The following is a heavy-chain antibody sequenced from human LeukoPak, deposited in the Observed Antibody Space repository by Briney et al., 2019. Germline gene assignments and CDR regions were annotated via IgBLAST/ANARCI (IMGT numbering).Heavy chain of an antibody. V-gene: IGHV4-34*01. Sequence: PSETLSLTCAVYGGSFSGYYWSWIRQPPGKGLEWIGEINHSGSTNYNPPLKSRVTISVDTSKNQFSLKLSSVTAADTAVYYCARGYGSGSYYNARPFDYWGQGTLVTVSS. CDR1: GGSFSGYY. J-gene: IGHJ4*02. D-gene: IGHD3-10*01. CDR2: INHSGST. CDR3: ARGYGSGSYYNARPFDY.